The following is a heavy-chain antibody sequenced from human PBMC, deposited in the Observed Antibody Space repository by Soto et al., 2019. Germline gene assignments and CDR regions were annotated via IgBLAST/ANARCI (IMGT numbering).Heavy chain of an antibody. CDR2: IYYSGST. CDR1: GGFISSYY. V-gene: IGHV4-59*08. Sequence: SETLSLTCTVSGGFISSYYWSWIRQPPGKGLEWIGYIYYSGSTNYNPSLKSRVTISVDTSKNQFSLKLSSVTAADTAVYYCARQRSSGYRFDPWGQGTLVTVSS. D-gene: IGHD6-19*01. J-gene: IGHJ5*02. CDR3: ARQRSSGYRFDP.